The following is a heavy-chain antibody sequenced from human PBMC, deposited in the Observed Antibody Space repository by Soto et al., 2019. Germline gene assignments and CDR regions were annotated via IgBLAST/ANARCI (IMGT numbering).Heavy chain of an antibody. CDR1: GYSFTSYW. CDR2: IYPGDSDT. V-gene: IGHV5-51*01. CDR3: AASIFYYGMDV. Sequence: PGESLKISCKGSGYSFTSYWIGWVRQMPGKGLEWMGIIYPGDSDTKYNPSFQGQVTISADKSITTTYLQWSSLKAPDTAIYYCAASIFYYGMDVWGQGTTVTAP. J-gene: IGHJ6*02.